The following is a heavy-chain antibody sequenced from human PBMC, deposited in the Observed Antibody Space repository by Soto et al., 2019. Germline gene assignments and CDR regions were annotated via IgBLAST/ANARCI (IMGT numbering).Heavy chain of an antibody. CDR1: GYTFTSYD. Sequence: QVQLVQSGAEVKKPGASVKVSCKASGYTFTSYDINWVRQATGQGLEWMGWMNPNSGNTGYAQKFQGRVTMTRNTSISKTYLELSSLRSGDTAVYYCARERTGTTSMDVWGQGTTVTVSS. CDR3: ARERTGTTSMDV. J-gene: IGHJ6*02. CDR2: MNPNSGNT. D-gene: IGHD1-1*01. V-gene: IGHV1-8*01.